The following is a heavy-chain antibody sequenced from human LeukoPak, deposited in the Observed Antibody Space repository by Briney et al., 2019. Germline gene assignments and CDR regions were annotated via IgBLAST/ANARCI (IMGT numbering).Heavy chain of an antibody. V-gene: IGHV4-39*01. J-gene: IGHJ4*02. CDR1: GVSISSSNSY. D-gene: IGHD3/OR15-3a*01. Sequence: SETLSLTCTVSGVSISSSNSYWGWIRQPPGKGLEWIGSIYYTGNTYYNASLKSQVSISIDTSKNQFSLKLTSVTAADTSVYYCARQTGSGLFILPGGQGTLVTISS. CDR3: ARQTGSGLFILP. CDR2: IYYTGNT.